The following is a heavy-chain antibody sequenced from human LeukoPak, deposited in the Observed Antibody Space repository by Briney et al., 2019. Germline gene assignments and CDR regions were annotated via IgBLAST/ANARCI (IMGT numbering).Heavy chain of an antibody. J-gene: IGHJ4*02. D-gene: IGHD6-13*01. CDR2: ISGSGGST. Sequence: PGGSLRLSCAASGFTFSSYAMSWVRQAPGKGLEWVSAISGSGGSTSYADSVKGRFTISRDNSKNTVYLQMNSLRAEDTAVYYCAKTSGYSFSWPFDYWGQGTLVTVSS. CDR1: GFTFSSYA. V-gene: IGHV3-23*01. CDR3: AKTSGYSFSWPFDY.